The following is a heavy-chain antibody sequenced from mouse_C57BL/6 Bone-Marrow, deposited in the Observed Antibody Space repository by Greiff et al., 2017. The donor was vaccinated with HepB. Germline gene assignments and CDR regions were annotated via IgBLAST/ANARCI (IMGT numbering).Heavy chain of an antibody. D-gene: IGHD1-1*01. J-gene: IGHJ2*01. CDR2: IDPENGDT. Sequence: DVQLQESGAELVRPGASVKLSCTASGFNIKDDYMHWVKQRPEQGLEWIGWIDPENGDTEYASKFQGKATITADTSSNTAYLQLSSLTSEDTAVYYCTTDYGSSFYFDYWGQGTTLTVSS. CDR3: TTDYGSSFYFDY. CDR1: GFNIKDDY. V-gene: IGHV14-4*01.